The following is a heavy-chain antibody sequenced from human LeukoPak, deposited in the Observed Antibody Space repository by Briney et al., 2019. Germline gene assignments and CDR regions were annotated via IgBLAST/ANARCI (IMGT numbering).Heavy chain of an antibody. V-gene: IGHV5-51*01. J-gene: IGHJ4*02. CDR2: IYPGDSDS. CDR1: GYSFTSSW. Sequence: GESLKISCKGSGYSFTSSWIGWVRQMPGKGLEWMGIIYPGDSDSRYSPSFQGQVTISADKSISTAYLQWSSLKASDTAMYYCAIYSDTYYFDHWGQGTLVTVSS. CDR3: AIYSDTYYFDH. D-gene: IGHD1-26*01.